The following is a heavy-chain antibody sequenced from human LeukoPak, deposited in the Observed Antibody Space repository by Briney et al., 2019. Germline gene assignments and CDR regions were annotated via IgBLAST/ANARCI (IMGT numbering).Heavy chain of an antibody. D-gene: IGHD3-16*01. CDR1: GFTFSSYA. Sequence: GSLRLSCAVSGFTFSSYAMSWVRQSPGPGLGWVSSIGGGGGIAYYADAVNGRFTISRDNSKTTVSLQMNSLRAEDTAVYYYSWDYVWGSLRHWGQGSLVTVSS. CDR3: SWDYVWGSLRH. J-gene: IGHJ4*02. CDR2: IGGGGGIA. V-gene: IGHV3-23*01.